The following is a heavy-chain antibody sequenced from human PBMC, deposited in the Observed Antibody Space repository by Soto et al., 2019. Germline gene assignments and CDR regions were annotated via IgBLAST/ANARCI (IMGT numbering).Heavy chain of an antibody. CDR1: GFTFSSYG. CDR3: ARGRSSGWYWFDP. CDR2: IWYDGSNK. Sequence: GGSLRLSCAASGFTFSSYGMHWVRQAPGKGLEWVAVIWYDGSNKYYADSVKGRFTISRDNSKNRLYLQMNSLRAEDTAVYYCARGRSSGWYWFDPWGQGTLVTVSS. J-gene: IGHJ5*02. D-gene: IGHD6-19*01. V-gene: IGHV3-33*01.